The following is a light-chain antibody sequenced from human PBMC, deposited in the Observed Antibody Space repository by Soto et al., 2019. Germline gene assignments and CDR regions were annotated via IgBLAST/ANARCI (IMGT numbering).Light chain of an antibody. Sequence: QSALTQPPSASGCPGQSVTISCTGTSSDVGYYNYVSWYQQHPGKAPKLMIYEVTKRPLGVPDRFSGSKSGNTASLTVSGLQAEDEGDYYCSSYASSTFVIFGGGTKLTVL. CDR1: SSDVGYYNY. V-gene: IGLV2-8*01. CDR3: SSYASSTFVI. J-gene: IGLJ2*01. CDR2: EVT.